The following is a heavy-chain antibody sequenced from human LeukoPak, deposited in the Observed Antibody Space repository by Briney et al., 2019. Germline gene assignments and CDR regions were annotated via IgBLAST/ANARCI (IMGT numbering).Heavy chain of an antibody. J-gene: IGHJ4*02. D-gene: IGHD5-12*01. CDR1: GYTFTSYG. V-gene: IGHV1-18*01. Sequence: ASVKVSCKASGYTFTSYGISWVRQAPGHGLEWMGWISAYNGNTNYAQKFQGRVTMTEDISTDTAYMELSSLRSEDTAVYYCATVDIVATDWGQGTLVTVSS. CDR2: ISAYNGNT. CDR3: ATVDIVATD.